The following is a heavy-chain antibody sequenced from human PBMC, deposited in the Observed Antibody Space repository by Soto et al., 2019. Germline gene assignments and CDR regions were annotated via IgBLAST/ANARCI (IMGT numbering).Heavy chain of an antibody. V-gene: IGHV1-18*04. J-gene: IGHJ5*02. CDR1: GYTFPSYG. CDR3: ARDRTGTDWFDP. CDR2: ISAYNGNT. Sequence: ASVKVSCKPSGYTFPSYGISWVRQAPGQGLEWMGWISAYNGNTNYAQKLQGRVTMTTDTSTSTAYMELRSLRSDDTAVYYCARDRTGTDWFDPWGQGTLVTVSS. D-gene: IGHD1-1*01.